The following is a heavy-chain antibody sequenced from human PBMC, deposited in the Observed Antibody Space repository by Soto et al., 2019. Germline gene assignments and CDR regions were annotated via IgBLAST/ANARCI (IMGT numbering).Heavy chain of an antibody. J-gene: IGHJ4*02. CDR3: ASILDSSVSSSDY. D-gene: IGHD6-6*01. CDR1: GGDFSTYA. V-gene: IGHV1-69*01. Sequence: QVQLVQSGAEMKKPGSSVKVSCKASGGDFSTYAINWVRQAPGQGLEWMGGIIPIFGATNYAQNFQGRVTITADESTSTAYMQLNSLRSDDTAIYFCASILDSSVSSSDYWGQGTLVSVSS. CDR2: IIPIFGAT.